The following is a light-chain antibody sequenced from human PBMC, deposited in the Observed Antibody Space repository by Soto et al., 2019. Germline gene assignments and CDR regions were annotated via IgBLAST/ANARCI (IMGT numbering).Light chain of an antibody. Sequence: QSVLPQPPSVSGAPGQRVTISCTGSSSNIGAGYDVNWYQQLPGTAPKLLIYGNSNRPSGVPDRFSGSKSGTSASLAITGLQAEDEADYYCQSYDSSLSVWVFGGGTKLTVL. CDR2: GNS. J-gene: IGLJ3*02. CDR3: QSYDSSLSVWV. V-gene: IGLV1-40*01. CDR1: SSNIGAGYD.